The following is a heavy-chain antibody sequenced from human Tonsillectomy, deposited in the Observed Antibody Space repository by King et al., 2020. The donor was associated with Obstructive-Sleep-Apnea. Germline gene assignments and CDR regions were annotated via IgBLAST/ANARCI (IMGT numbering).Heavy chain of an antibody. CDR3: AREAYDYVWGSYRPYYFDY. V-gene: IGHV4-34*01. Sequence: VQLQQWGAGLLKPSETLSLTCAVYGGSFSGYYWSWIRQPPGKGLEWIGEINHSGSTNYNPSLKSRVTISVDTSKKQFSLKLSSVTAADTAVYCCAREAYDYVWGSYRPYYFDYWGQGTLVTVSS. D-gene: IGHD3-16*02. CDR2: INHSGST. CDR1: GGSFSGYY. J-gene: IGHJ4*02.